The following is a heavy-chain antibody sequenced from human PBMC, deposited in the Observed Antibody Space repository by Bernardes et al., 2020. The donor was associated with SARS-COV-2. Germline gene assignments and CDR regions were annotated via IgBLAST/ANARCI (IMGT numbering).Heavy chain of an antibody. Sequence: GGSLRLSCAASGFTFSRYAMTWVRQAPGKGLEWVSAINTGGENTYYADSVKGRFTISRNNSKNTLYLHINSLRVEDTAVYYCARDLGEGGAGSPGFWGQGTLVTVSS. CDR1: GFTFSRYA. J-gene: IGHJ4*02. V-gene: IGHV3-23*01. D-gene: IGHD3-16*01. CDR3: ARDLGEGGAGSPGF. CDR2: INTGGENT.